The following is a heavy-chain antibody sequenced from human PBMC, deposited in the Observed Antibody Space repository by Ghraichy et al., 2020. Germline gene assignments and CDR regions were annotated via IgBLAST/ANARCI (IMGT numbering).Heavy chain of an antibody. J-gene: IGHJ4*02. D-gene: IGHD1-26*01. CDR3: AKDDRGGSYFVD. V-gene: IGHV3-23*01. CDR2: ISDSGAGT. CDR1: GFSFSTYA. Sequence: GGSLRLSCAASGFSFSTYAMSWVRRAPGKGLEWVSTISDSGAGTYYADSVKGRFAISRDNSKNTLYLQMNSLRAEDTAVYYCAKDDRGGSYFVDWGQGALVTVSS.